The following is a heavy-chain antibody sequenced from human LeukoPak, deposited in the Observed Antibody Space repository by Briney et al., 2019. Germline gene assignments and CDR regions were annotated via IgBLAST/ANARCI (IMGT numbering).Heavy chain of an antibody. CDR1: GGTFSSYG. V-gene: IGHV1-18*01. Sequence: ASVKVSCKASGGTFSSYGISWVRQAPGQGLEWMGWISAYNGNTNYAQKLQGRVTMTTDTSTSTAYMELRSLRSDDTAVYYCARAREYSSSWYTYYYYYMDVWGKGTTVTVSS. D-gene: IGHD6-13*01. CDR2: ISAYNGNT. J-gene: IGHJ6*03. CDR3: ARAREYSSSWYTYYYYYMDV.